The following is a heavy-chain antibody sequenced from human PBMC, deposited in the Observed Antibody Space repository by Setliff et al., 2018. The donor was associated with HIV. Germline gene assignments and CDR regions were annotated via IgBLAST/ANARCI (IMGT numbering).Heavy chain of an antibody. CDR1: GLIFSSYE. CDR2: IGGHGSNI. CDR3: AAVPWGHSSLIIDH. Sequence: PGGSLRLSCAASGLIFSSYEMNWVRQAPGKGLEWISFIGGHGSNIHYAASVKGRFTISRDNAKNSVYLQMHSLRVEDTAVYYCAAVPWGHSSLIIDHWGQGTPVTVSS. J-gene: IGHJ4*02. V-gene: IGHV3-48*03. D-gene: IGHD3-16*01.